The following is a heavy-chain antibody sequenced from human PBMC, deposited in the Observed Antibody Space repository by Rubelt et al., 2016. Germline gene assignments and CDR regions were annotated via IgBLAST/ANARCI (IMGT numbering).Heavy chain of an antibody. Sequence: QVQLVQSGAEVKKPGASVKVSCKASGYTFTSYGISWVRQAPGQGLEWMGWSSAYNGNTNFAQKLRGSVHTTPATSTRQADMELRSLRADDTAVDYCARVISGVECSSSWHFDYWGQGTLVTVSS. D-gene: IGHD6-13*01. J-gene: IGHJ4*02. V-gene: IGHV1-18*01. CDR1: GYTFTSYG. CDR2: SSAYNGNT. CDR3: ARVISGVECSSSWHFDY.